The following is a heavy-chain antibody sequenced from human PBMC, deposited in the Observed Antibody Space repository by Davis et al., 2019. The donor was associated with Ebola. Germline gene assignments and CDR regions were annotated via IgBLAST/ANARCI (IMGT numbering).Heavy chain of an antibody. D-gene: IGHD3-10*01. CDR1: GNSFTNYW. V-gene: IGHV5-51*01. CDR3: ARGLRGNHFGWFDP. Sequence: GESLKISCKGYGNSFTNYWIAWVRQMPGKGLEWMGVIYPDDSDTRYSPSFQGQVTISVDKSITTAYLQWISLKASDTAKYYCARGLRGNHFGWFDPWGQGTPVTVSS. J-gene: IGHJ5*02. CDR2: IYPDDSDT.